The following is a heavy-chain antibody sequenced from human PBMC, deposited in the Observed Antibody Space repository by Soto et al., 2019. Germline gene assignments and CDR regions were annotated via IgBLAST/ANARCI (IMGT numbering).Heavy chain of an antibody. V-gene: IGHV3-30*18. CDR3: AKAGYYASSTYLELDH. D-gene: IGHD3-3*01. Sequence: GESLKISCAASGFTFRSYGMHWVRQAPGKGLEWVAGIFYDGRNKYYADSVKGRFTISRDNSMNTVNLQMNSLRAEDTAVYYCAKAGYYASSTYLELDHWGQGTLVTVSS. CDR2: IFYDGRNK. J-gene: IGHJ4*02. CDR1: GFTFRSYG.